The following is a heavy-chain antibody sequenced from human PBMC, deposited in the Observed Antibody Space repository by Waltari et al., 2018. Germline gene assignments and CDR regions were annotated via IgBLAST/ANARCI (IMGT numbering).Heavy chain of an antibody. V-gene: IGHV3-23*01. Sequence: EVQLLESGGGLVQPGGSLRLSCSAFGFTFSSYAMRWVRQAPGKGLEWVSAISGSGGSTYYADSVKGRFTISRDNSKNTLYLQMNSLRAEDTAVYYCAKDGHYDRKNGFDYWGQGTLVTVSS. CDR2: ISGSGGST. CDR1: GFTFSSYA. D-gene: IGHD3-22*01. J-gene: IGHJ4*02. CDR3: AKDGHYDRKNGFDY.